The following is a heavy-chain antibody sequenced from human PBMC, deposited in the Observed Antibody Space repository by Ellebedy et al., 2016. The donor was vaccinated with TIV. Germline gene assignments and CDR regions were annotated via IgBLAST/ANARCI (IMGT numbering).Heavy chain of an antibody. D-gene: IGHD6-19*01. Sequence: GESLKISCAASGFTFSSFRMHWVRQAPGKGLVWVSRIDSDGSSTSYADSVKGRFTISRDNSKNTLYLQMDSLRAEDTAVYYCARAPPGSGPDYWGQGTLVTVSS. CDR3: ARAPPGSGPDY. CDR1: GFTFSSFR. CDR2: IDSDGSST. V-gene: IGHV3-74*01. J-gene: IGHJ4*02.